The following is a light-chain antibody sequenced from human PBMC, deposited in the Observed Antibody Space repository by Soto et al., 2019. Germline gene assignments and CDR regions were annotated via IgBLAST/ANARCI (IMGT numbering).Light chain of an antibody. J-gene: IGKJ1*01. Sequence: DIQMTQSPSSLSASVGDRVTITCRASQSISTSISWYQQKHGKAPKFLIYDASTLHSGVPKRFSGTGSGTDFTLTISGLQPEDFASYCGLQSLTAPGRFGQGTRVDIK. CDR3: LQSLTAPGR. CDR2: DAS. V-gene: IGKV1-39*01. CDR1: QSISTS.